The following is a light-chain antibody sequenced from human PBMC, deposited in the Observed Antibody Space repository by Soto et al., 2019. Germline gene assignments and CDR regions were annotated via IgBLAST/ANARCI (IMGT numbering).Light chain of an antibody. CDR3: QQTSAFPRT. Sequence: EIQLTQSPSFLSSSVGDRLTITCRASRDISNSLAWYQQTPGKAPKLLLRGASSLHRGVPSRFSGGGAGTEFTLTISSLQPEDFATYYCQQTSAFPRTFGQRTKVDIK. CDR2: GAS. J-gene: IGKJ1*01. V-gene: IGKV1-12*01. CDR1: RDISNS.